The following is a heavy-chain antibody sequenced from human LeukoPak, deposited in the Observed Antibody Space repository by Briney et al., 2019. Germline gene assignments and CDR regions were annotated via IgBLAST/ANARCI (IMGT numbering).Heavy chain of an antibody. D-gene: IGHD3-22*01. CDR2: IYYSGST. J-gene: IGHJ3*02. Sequence: PSETLSLTCTVSGGSISSYYWSWIRRPPGKGLEWIGYIYYSGSTNYNPSLKSRVTISVDTSKNQFSLKLSSVTAADTAVYCCARESDSSGYYDAFDIWGQGTMVTVSS. CDR3: ARESDSSGYYDAFDI. CDR1: GGSISSYY. V-gene: IGHV4-59*01.